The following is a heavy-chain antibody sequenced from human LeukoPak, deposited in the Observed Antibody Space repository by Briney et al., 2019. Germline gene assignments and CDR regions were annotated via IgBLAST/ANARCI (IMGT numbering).Heavy chain of an antibody. V-gene: IGHV3-23*01. J-gene: IGHJ4*02. CDR3: AKSKSPYVWGSYPYFGY. D-gene: IGHD3-16*02. CDR2: ISGSGGST. Sequence: GGSLRLSCAASGFTFSSYAMSWVRQAPGKGLEWVSAISGSGGSTSYADSVKGRFTISRDNSKNTLYLQMNSLRAEDTAVYYCAKSKSPYVWGSYPYFGYWGQGTLVTVSS. CDR1: GFTFSSYA.